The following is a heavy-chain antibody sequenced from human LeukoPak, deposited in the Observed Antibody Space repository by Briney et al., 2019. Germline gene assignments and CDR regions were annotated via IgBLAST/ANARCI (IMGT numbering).Heavy chain of an antibody. Sequence: GGSLRLSCAASGFTFSTYTINWVRQAPGKGLEWVSSISGSSSYIYYADSLKGRFTISRDNAKNSLYLQMNSLRAEDTAVYYCARVSYADGGYFDYWGQGTLVTVSS. J-gene: IGHJ4*02. V-gene: IGHV3-21*01. CDR3: ARVSYADGGYFDY. D-gene: IGHD3-16*01. CDR2: ISGSSSYI. CDR1: GFTFSTYT.